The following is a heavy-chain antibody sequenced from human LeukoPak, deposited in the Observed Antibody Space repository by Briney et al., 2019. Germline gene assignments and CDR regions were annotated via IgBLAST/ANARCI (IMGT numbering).Heavy chain of an antibody. CDR3: ARHVYGEGMVV. J-gene: IGHJ6*04. D-gene: IGHD4-17*01. V-gene: IGHV4-59*08. CDR2: IHSTEGT. CDR1: GGSLNDYY. Sequence: SETLSLTRTVSGGSLNDYYWGWIRQPPGKGLECIGYIHSTEGTAHNASLRSRLTISLDTSKNQFSLTLSSVTAADTAVYYCARHVYGEGMVVWGKGTTVTVSS.